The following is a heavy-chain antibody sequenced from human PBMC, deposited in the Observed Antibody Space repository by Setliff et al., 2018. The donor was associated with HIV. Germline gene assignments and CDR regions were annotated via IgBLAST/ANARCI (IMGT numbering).Heavy chain of an antibody. CDR2: INPNSGGT. D-gene: IGHD3-22*01. CDR3: ARGGRVDESRGYYYPLMY. Sequence: ASVKVSCKASGYTFTGYYMHWVRQAPGQGLEWMGRINPNSGGTNYAQKFQGRVTMTRDTSISTAYMELSRLRSDDTAVYYCARGGRVDESRGYYYPLMYWGQGTLVTVSS. V-gene: IGHV1-2*06. J-gene: IGHJ4*02. CDR1: GYTFTGYY.